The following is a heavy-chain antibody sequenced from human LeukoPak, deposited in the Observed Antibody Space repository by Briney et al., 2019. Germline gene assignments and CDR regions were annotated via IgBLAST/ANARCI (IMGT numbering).Heavy chain of an antibody. CDR3: ARLYSGYDLVYDY. V-gene: IGHV4-59*01. CDR1: GGSISSYY. Sequence: ASETLSLTCTVSGGSISSYYWSWIRQPPGKGLEWIGYIYHSGSTNYNPSLKSRVTISVDTSKNQFSLKLSSVTAADTAVYYCARLYSGYDLVYDYWGQGTLVTVSS. CDR2: IYHSGST. J-gene: IGHJ4*02. D-gene: IGHD5-12*01.